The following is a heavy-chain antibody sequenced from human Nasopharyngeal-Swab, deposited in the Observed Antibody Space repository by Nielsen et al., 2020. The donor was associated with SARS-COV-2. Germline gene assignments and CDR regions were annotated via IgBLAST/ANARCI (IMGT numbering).Heavy chain of an antibody. D-gene: IGHD4-11*01. V-gene: IGHV3-21*06. CDR1: GFDFRSHS. Sequence: GGSLRLSCTASGFDFRSHSMNWIRQAPGKGLEWVSSINSNSRDIYYLESVKGRFTISRDNAKSSVSLVMNGLRAEDTAVYYCARERTLQAEFDFWGQGTWVTVSS. CDR3: ARERTLQAEFDF. J-gene: IGHJ4*02. CDR2: INSNSRDI.